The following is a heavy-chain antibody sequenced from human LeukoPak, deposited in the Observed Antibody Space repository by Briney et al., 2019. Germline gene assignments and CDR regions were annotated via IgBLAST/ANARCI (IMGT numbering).Heavy chain of an antibody. Sequence: GGSLRLSCAAPGFTFSSYWMDWVRQAPGKGLVWVSRINSGGTTTTYADSVKGRFTISRDNAKNTLYLQMNSLSAEDTAVYYCARGNYVLRAFDIWGQGQWSPSL. CDR2: INSGGTTT. D-gene: IGHD3-3*01. CDR1: GFTFSSYW. CDR3: ARGNYVLRAFDI. J-gene: IGHJ3*02. V-gene: IGHV3-74*01.